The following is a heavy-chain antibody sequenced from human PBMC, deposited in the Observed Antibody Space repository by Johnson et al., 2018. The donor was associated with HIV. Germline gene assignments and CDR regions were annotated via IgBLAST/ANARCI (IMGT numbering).Heavy chain of an antibody. CDR2: ISDDGSNT. D-gene: IGHD3-22*01. J-gene: IGHJ3*01. CDR1: GFTFSSYA. CDR3: VRDGNEYDRSGYRVDAFDV. V-gene: IGHV3-30-3*01. Sequence: QVQLVESGGGVVQPGRSLRLSCAASGFTFSSYAMHWVRQAPGKGLEWVAVISDDGSNTDYADAVKGRFTISRDNSKNTLYLQMNSLRAEDTAVYYCVRDGNEYDRSGYRVDAFDVWGQGTMVTVSS.